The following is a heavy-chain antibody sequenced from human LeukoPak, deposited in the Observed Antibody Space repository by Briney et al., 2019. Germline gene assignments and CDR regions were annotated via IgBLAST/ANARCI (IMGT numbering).Heavy chain of an antibody. V-gene: IGHV3-15*01. CDR2: IKSKVDGATS. J-gene: IGHJ4*02. CDR1: GFSFSNAW. D-gene: IGHD3-10*01. CDR3: GLGSGRSDFDY. Sequence: GGSLRLSCVVTGFSFSNAWMSWVRQAPGKGLEWVGRIKSKVDGATSDFAAHVRVRISTDRDTTKNTVHLQSDNLRSHQSAVYYCGLGSGRSDFDYTGQGTLVTASS.